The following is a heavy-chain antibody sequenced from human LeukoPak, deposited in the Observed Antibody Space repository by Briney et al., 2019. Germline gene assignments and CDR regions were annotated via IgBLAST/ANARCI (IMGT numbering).Heavy chain of an antibody. CDR1: GFTFSCYA. J-gene: IGHJ4*02. V-gene: IGHV3-23*01. D-gene: IGHD3-3*01. CDR2: ISGSGGST. CDR3: AKDQYYDFWSGFYY. Sequence: GGSLRLSCAASGFTFSCYAMSWVRQAPGKGLEWVSAISGSGGSTYYADSVKGRFTISRDNSKNTLYLQMNSLRAEDTAVYYCAKDQYYDFWSGFYYWGQGTLVTVSS.